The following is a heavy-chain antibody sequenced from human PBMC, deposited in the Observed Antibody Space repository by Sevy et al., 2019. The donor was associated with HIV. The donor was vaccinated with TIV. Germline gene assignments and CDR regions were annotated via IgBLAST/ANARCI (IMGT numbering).Heavy chain of an antibody. CDR2: IYPEASET. CDR3: ATSRSGYFDSSGYYIY. Sequence: GESLKISCQGSGYSFTSHWIGWVRHMPEKGLEWMGIIYPEASETRYSPSFQGQVTFSADKSISTAYLQWSSLKASDTAMYYCATSRSGYFDSSGYYIYWGQGTLVTVSS. V-gene: IGHV5-51*01. J-gene: IGHJ4*02. D-gene: IGHD3-22*01. CDR1: GYSFTSHW.